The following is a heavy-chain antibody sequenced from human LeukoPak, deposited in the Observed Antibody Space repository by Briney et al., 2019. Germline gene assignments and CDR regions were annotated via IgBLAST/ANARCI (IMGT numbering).Heavy chain of an antibody. V-gene: IGHV3-30*04. CDR2: ISYDGSNK. D-gene: IGHD3-9*01. J-gene: IGHJ4*02. CDR1: GFTFSSYA. Sequence: QPGGSLRLSCAASGFTFSSYAMHWVRQAPGKGLEWVAVISYDGSNKYYADSVKGRFTISRDNSKNTLCLQMNSLRAEDTAVYYCARERYFDWLSSREFDYWGQGTLVTVSS. CDR3: ARERYFDWLSSREFDY.